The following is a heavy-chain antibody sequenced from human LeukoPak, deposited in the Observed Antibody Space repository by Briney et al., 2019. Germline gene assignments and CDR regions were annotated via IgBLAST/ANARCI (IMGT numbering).Heavy chain of an antibody. V-gene: IGHV3-48*01. CDR2: ISSSSSTI. J-gene: IGHJ4*02. CDR1: GFTFSSYS. D-gene: IGHD6-19*01. Sequence: GGSLRLSCAASGFTFSSYSMNWVRQAPGKGLEWVSYISSSSSTIYYADSVKGRFTISRDNAKNSLYLQMNSLRAEDTAVYYCAKDLGLGPNSLGDYWGQGTLVTVSS. CDR3: AKDLGLGPNSLGDY.